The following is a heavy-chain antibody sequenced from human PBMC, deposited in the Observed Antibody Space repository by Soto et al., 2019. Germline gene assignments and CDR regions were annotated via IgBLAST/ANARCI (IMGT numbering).Heavy chain of an antibody. Sequence: EVQVVESGGGLVQPGGPLSPPGLPPKLPFIGSSRGWFRRLQGKGWGWVANINQDGSGTYYVDSVKGRFTISRDNAKNSLYLQMNSLRAEDTAVYYCARYFRGSGRYFFDHWGQGTLVTVSS. CDR2: INQDGSGT. J-gene: IGHJ4*02. CDR1: KLPFIGSS. V-gene: IGHV3-7*05. CDR3: ARYFRGSGRYFFDH. D-gene: IGHD6-19*01.